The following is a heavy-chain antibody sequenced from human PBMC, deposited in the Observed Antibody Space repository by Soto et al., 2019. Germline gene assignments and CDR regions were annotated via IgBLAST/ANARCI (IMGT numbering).Heavy chain of an antibody. Sequence: GESLKISCQGSGYSFTSCWISWVRQMPGKGLEWMGRIDPSDSYTNYNPSFQGHVTISTDKSISTTYLQWSSLKASDTVMYYCARHEGATTRLWFDPWGQGTLVTVSS. CDR3: ARHEGATTRLWFDP. CDR1: GYSFTSCW. V-gene: IGHV5-10-1*01. CDR2: IDPSDSYT. D-gene: IGHD1-26*01. J-gene: IGHJ5*02.